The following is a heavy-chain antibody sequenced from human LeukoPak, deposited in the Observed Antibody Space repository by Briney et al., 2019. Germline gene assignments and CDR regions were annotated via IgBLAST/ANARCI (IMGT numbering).Heavy chain of an antibody. CDR1: GGSISSSSYY. Sequence: SETLSLTCTVSGGSISSSSYYWGWIRQPPGKGLEWIGSIYYRGSTYYNPSLKSRVTISVDTSKNQFSLKLSSVTAADTAVYYCARTAAAGTFGYWGQGTLVTVSS. CDR2: IYYRGST. D-gene: IGHD6-13*01. V-gene: IGHV4-39*01. J-gene: IGHJ4*02. CDR3: ARTAAAGTFGY.